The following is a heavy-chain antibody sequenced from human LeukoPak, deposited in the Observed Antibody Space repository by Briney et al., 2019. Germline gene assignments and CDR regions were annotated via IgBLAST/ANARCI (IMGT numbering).Heavy chain of an antibody. D-gene: IGHD1-20*01. Sequence: PGGSLRPSCTASGFTFSSYGMHWVRQAPGKGLEWVAVIWYDGSNKYYADSVKGRFTISRDNSKNTLYLQMNSLRVEDTALYYCAKDLGRSSITGTTAWGQGTLATVSS. V-gene: IGHV3-33*06. CDR2: IWYDGSNK. CDR1: GFTFSSYG. CDR3: AKDLGRSSITGTTA. J-gene: IGHJ5*02.